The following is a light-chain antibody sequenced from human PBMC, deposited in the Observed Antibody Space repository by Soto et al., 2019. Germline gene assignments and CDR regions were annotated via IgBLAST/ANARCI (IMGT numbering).Light chain of an antibody. CDR2: DNQ. V-gene: IGLV1-51*01. CDR3: GTWDSSLTIGVI. Sequence: QSVLIQPPSVSGTPGQRVTISCSGSSSNVGKNFVSWYQHVPGKAPKLLIYDNQKRPSGIPDRFSASKSGTLATLDITGLQTGDEADYYCGTWDSSLTIGVIFGGGTKLTVL. J-gene: IGLJ2*01. CDR1: SSNVGKNF.